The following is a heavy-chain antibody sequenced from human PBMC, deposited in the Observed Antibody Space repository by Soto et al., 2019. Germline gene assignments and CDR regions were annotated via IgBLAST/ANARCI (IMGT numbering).Heavy chain of an antibody. CDR2: INPNSGGT. J-gene: IGHJ4*02. CDR1: GYTFTGYY. Sequence: ASVKVSCKASGYTFTGYYMHWVRQAPGQGLEWMGWINPNSGGTNYAQKLQGWVTMTRDTSISTAYMELSRLRSDDTAVYYCATNMVRGTFDYWGQGTLVTVSS. V-gene: IGHV1-2*04. CDR3: ATNMVRGTFDY. D-gene: IGHD3-10*01.